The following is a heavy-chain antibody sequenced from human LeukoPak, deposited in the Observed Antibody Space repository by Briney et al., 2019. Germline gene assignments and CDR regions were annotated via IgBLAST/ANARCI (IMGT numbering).Heavy chain of an antibody. V-gene: IGHV4-39*01. CDR1: GGSITSSDYF. Sequence: SETLSLTCTVSGGSITSSDYFWGWIRQPPGQGLEWIGSIYYSGTTYYNPSLKSRVTISVDTSKNQFSLKVSSVTAADTAVYYCARHDSSYYCGMDVWGQGTTVTVSS. J-gene: IGHJ6*02. CDR2: IYYSGTT. CDR3: ARHDSSYYCGMDV.